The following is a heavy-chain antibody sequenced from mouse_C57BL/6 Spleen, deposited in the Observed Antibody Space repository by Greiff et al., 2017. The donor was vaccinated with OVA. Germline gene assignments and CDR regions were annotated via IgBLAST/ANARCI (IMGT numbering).Heavy chain of an antibody. CDR2: IWSDGST. CDR3: ARHGGDYDRTRAMDY. V-gene: IGHV2-6-1*01. CDR1: GFSLTSYG. D-gene: IGHD2-4*01. J-gene: IGHJ4*01. Sequence: QVQLKESGPGLVAPSQSLSIPCTVSGFSLTSYGVHWVRQPPGKGLEWLVVIWSDGSTTYNSALKSRLSISKDNSKSQVFLNMNSLQTDDTAMYYGARHGGDYDRTRAMDYWGQGTSVTVSS.